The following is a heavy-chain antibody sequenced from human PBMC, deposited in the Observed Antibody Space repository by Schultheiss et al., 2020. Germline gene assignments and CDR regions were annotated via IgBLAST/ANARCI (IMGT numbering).Heavy chain of an antibody. Sequence: SETLSLTCTVSGGSISSYSWSWIRQPPGKGLEWIGYIYYSGSTYYNPSLKSRVTISVDTSKNQFSLKLSSVTAADTAVYYCARLDETRPDSCSGGSCYFKPYYYYYGMDVWGQGTTVTVSS. D-gene: IGHD2-15*01. J-gene: IGHJ6*02. CDR3: ARLDETRPDSCSGGSCYFKPYYYYYGMDV. V-gene: IGHV4-59*12. CDR1: GGSISSYS. CDR2: IYYSGST.